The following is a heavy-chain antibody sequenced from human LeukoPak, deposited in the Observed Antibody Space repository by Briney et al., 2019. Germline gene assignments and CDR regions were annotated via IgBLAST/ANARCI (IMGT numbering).Heavy chain of an antibody. CDR1: GFTFSSYS. CDR2: ISSSSSTI. J-gene: IGHJ4*02. V-gene: IGHV3-48*01. D-gene: IGHD2-15*01. CDR3: ARGVTAAANDY. Sequence: GALRLSCAASGFTFSSYSMNWVRQAPGKGLEWVSYISSSSSTIYYADSVKGRFTISRDNAKNSLYLQMNSLRAEDTAVYYCARGVTAAANDYWGQGTLVTVSS.